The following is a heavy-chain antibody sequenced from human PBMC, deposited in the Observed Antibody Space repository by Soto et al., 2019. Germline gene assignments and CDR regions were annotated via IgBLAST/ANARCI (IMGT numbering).Heavy chain of an antibody. J-gene: IGHJ6*03. V-gene: IGHV3-21*01. D-gene: IGHD2-21*02. CDR1: GFTFNNYG. CDR2: VSKSDYT. CDR3: ARVMCGDCSSYHYSSMDV. Sequence: PGGSLRLSCVVSGFTFNNYGINWVRQAPGKGLEWVSSVSKSDYTYYSDSVKGRFTISRDNAKNSVFLQMNSLRAEDTAIYYCARVMCGDCSSYHYSSMDVWGQGTTVTVSS.